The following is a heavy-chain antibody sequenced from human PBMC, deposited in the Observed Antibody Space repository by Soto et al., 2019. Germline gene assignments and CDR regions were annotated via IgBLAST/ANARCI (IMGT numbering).Heavy chain of an antibody. CDR3: AREAVAGSYYYYGMDV. D-gene: IGHD6-19*01. CDR1: GGTFSSYA. J-gene: IGHJ6*02. Sequence: SVKVSCKASGGTFSSYAISWVRQAPGQGLEWMGGIIPIFGTANYAQKFQGRVTITAYKSTSTAYMELSSLRSEDTAVYYCAREAVAGSYYYYGMDVWGQGTTVTVSS. CDR2: IIPIFGTA. V-gene: IGHV1-69*06.